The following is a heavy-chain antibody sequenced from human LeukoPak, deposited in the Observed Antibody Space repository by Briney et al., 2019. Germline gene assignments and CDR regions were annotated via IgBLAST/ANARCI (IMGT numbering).Heavy chain of an antibody. CDR2: IYYSGST. CDR3: ARRPAIIMDRGVVYYFDS. V-gene: IGHV4-39*01. CDR1: GDSISSSNSY. Sequence: SETLSLTCTVSGDSISSSNSYWGWIRQPPGKGLEWFGNIYYSGSTYYNPSLKSRVSISLDTSKKQFSLKLSSVTAADTAVYYCARRPAIIMDRGVVYYFDSWGQGILVTVSS. D-gene: IGHD3-10*01. J-gene: IGHJ4*02.